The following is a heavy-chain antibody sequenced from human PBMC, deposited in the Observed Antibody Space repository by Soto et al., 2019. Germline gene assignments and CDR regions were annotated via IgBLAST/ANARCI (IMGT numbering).Heavy chain of an antibody. D-gene: IGHD2-15*01. Sequence: GGSLRLSCSASGLTFSSYAMNWVRQAPGKGLEYVSAISSNGISTYYADSVKGRFIISRDNSKNTLYLQMSSLRAEDTAVYYCVKYQYCSSGNCYSVYYYGMDVWGQGTTVTVSS. V-gene: IGHV3-64D*08. CDR2: ISSNGIST. J-gene: IGHJ6*02. CDR3: VKYQYCSSGNCYSVYYYGMDV. CDR1: GLTFSSYA.